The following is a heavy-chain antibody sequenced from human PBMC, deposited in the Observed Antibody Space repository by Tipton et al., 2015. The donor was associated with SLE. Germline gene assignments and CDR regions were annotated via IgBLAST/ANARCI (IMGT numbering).Heavy chain of an antibody. CDR3: ARGGYSYGPGHAFDI. J-gene: IGHJ3*02. CDR2: T. D-gene: IGHD5-18*01. Sequence: TNYNPSLKSRVTISVDTSKNQFSLKLSSVTAADTAVYYCARGGYSYGPGHAFDIWGQGTMVTVSS. V-gene: IGHV4-61*02.